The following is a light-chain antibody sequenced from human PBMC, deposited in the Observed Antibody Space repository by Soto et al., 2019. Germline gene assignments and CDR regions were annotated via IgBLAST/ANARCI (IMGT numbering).Light chain of an antibody. CDR1: QSISNW. V-gene: IGKV1-5*03. CDR3: QQYNNYSWT. Sequence: DIQMTQSPSTLSASVGGRVTITCRASQSISNWLAWYQQKPGKAPKLLIYKASSLQGGVPSRFSGSGSGAEFTLTISSLQPDDFATYYCQQYNNYSWTFGQGTKV. J-gene: IGKJ1*01. CDR2: KAS.